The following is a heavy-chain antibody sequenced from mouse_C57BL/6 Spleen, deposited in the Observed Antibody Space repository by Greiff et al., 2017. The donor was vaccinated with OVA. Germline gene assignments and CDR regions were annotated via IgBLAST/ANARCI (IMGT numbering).Heavy chain of an antibody. Sequence: VKLQQPGAELVKPGASVKMSCKASGYTFTSYWITWVKQRPGQGLEWIGDIYPGSGSTNYNEKFKSKATLTVDTSSSTAYMQLSSLTSEDSAVYYCARGVYDGYPGFAYWGQGTLVTVSA. CDR3: ARGVYDGYPGFAY. CDR2: IYPGSGST. D-gene: IGHD2-3*01. CDR1: GYTFTSYW. J-gene: IGHJ3*01. V-gene: IGHV1-55*01.